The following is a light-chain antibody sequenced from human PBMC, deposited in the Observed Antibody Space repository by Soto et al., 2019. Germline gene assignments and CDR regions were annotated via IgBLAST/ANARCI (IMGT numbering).Light chain of an antibody. Sequence: GESVTITCRASQVISTSLAWYQVKPGKAPKLLIYAASTLESGVPSRFSATVSGTEFSLTITSLQPEDFATYYCQQYNSYSPTFGQGTKVDIK. CDR1: QVISTS. J-gene: IGKJ1*01. CDR2: AAS. V-gene: IGKV1-9*01. CDR3: QQYNSYSPT.